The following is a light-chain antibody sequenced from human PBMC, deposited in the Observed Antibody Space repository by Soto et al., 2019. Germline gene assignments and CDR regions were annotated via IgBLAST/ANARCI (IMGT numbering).Light chain of an antibody. CDR3: QQSSKWPLT. CDR1: QSVSSN. Sequence: EVVITQSPATLSVSPGVRATLSCSASQSVSSNLALYHQKPVQAPRLLLYGASNRATGIPARFSGSGSGTDFTPTISSQAPEHFAVYYRQQSSKWPLTFGQGTRLEIK. J-gene: IGKJ5*01. V-gene: IGKV3-11*01. CDR2: GAS.